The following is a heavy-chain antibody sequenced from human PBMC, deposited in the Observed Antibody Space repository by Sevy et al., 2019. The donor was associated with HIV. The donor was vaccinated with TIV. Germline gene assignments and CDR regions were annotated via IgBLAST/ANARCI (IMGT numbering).Heavy chain of an antibody. D-gene: IGHD3-22*01. CDR2: ISSSGSTI. Sequence: GGSLRLSCAASGFTFSDYYMSWIRQAPGKGLEWVSYISSSGSTIYYADSVKGRFTISRDNAKNSLYLQMNSLRAEDTAVYYCASPLDSSGYYNYYYYYMDVWGKGTTVTVSS. J-gene: IGHJ6*03. V-gene: IGHV3-11*04. CDR1: GFTFSDYY. CDR3: ASPLDSSGYYNYYYYYMDV.